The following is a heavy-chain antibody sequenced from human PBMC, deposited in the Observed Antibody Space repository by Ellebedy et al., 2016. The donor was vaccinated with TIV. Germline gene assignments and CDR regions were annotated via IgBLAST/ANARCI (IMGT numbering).Heavy chain of an antibody. V-gene: IGHV3-23*01. D-gene: IGHD5-18*01. Sequence: GGSLRLXXAASGFTFSSYAMSWVRQAPGKGLEWVSAISGSGGSTYYADSVKGRFTISRDNAKNSLYLQMNSLRAEDTAVYYCARAGWYSYGTHFDYWGQGTLVTVSS. CDR1: GFTFSSYA. CDR3: ARAGWYSYGTHFDY. CDR2: ISGSGGST. J-gene: IGHJ4*02.